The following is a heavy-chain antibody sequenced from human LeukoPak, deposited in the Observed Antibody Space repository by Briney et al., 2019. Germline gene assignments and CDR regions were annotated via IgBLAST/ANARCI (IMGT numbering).Heavy chain of an antibody. CDR3: ARHAGYCSSTSCAPWFDP. CDR1: GGSISGYY. CDR2: MDTSGHT. D-gene: IGHD2-2*01. Sequence: ETLSLTCIVSGGSISGYYWSWIRQPAGKGLEWIGHMDTSGHTNYNSSLMSRVTMSVDTSKNQFSLRLTSVTAADTAVYYCARHAGYCSSTSCAPWFDPWGQGALVTVSS. V-gene: IGHV4-4*07. J-gene: IGHJ5*02.